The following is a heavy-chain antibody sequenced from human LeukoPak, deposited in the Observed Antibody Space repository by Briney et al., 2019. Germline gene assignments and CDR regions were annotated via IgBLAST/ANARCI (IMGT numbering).Heavy chain of an antibody. V-gene: IGHV3-53*01. Sequence: PGGSLRLSCAASGFTVSSNYMSWVRQAPGKGLEWVSVIYSGGSTYYADSVKGRFTISRDNSKNTLYLQMNSLRAEDTAVYYCARVTRISGLERRGGAFDIWGQGTMVTVSS. J-gene: IGHJ3*02. CDR3: ARVTRISGLERRGGAFDI. CDR1: GFTVSSNY. D-gene: IGHD1-1*01. CDR2: IYSGGST.